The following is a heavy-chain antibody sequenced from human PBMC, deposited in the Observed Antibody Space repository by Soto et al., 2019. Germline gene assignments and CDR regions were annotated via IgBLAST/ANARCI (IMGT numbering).Heavy chain of an antibody. V-gene: IGHV4-34*01. CDR3: ERGVVYRDVGLAYGMDV. CDR2: INYSGST. Sequence: SETLSLTCAVYGESFSNHYWTWIRQSPGKGLEWIGEINYSGSTRYNWSLGSRVTISVDTSKNQFSLMVTSVTAEDTAVYYCERGVVYRDVGLAYGMDVWGQGTTVTVSS. D-gene: IGHD3-22*01. CDR1: GESFSNHY. J-gene: IGHJ6*01.